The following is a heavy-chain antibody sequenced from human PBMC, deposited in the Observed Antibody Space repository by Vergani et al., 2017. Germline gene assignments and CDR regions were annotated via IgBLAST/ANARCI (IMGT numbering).Heavy chain of an antibody. V-gene: IGHV3-7*03. D-gene: IGHD3-16*02. J-gene: IGHJ4*02. CDR1: GFTFSSYW. CDR3: AREVLPPYWAQYYVWGSYRSSFFDY. Sequence: EVQLVESGGGLVQPGGSLRLSCAASGFTFSSYWMSWVRQAPGKGLEWVANIKQDGSEKYYVDSVKGRFTISRDNAKNSLYLQMNSLRAEDTAVYYCAREVLPPYWAQYYVWGSYRSSFFDYWGQGTLVTVSS. CDR2: IKQDGSEK.